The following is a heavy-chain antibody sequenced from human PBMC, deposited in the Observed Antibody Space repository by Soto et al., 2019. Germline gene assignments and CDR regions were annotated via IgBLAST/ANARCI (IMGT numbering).Heavy chain of an antibody. Sequence: QVQLVESGGGVVQPGRSLRLSCAASGFTFSSYAMHWVRQAPGKGLEWVAVISYDGSNKYYADSVKGRFTISRDNSKNTLYLQMNSLRAEDTAVYYCARDQVLWFGELSQFLDYWGQGTLVTVSS. CDR3: ARDQVLWFGELSQFLDY. J-gene: IGHJ4*02. CDR1: GFTFSSYA. D-gene: IGHD3-10*01. V-gene: IGHV3-30-3*01. CDR2: ISYDGSNK.